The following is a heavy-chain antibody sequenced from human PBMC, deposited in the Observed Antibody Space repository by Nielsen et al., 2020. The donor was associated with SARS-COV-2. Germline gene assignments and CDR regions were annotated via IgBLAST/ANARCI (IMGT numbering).Heavy chain of an antibody. CDR3: ARESAYGDYTGGFDY. CDR2: VNWSGTNT. V-gene: IGHV3-20*04. CDR1: GFIFDDFG. J-gene: IGHJ4*02. Sequence: GGSLRLSCAASGFIFDDFGMSWVRQAPGKGLEWVSSVNWSGTNTDYADSVKGRFTISRDNSKNTLYLQMNSLRAEDTAVYYCARESAYGDYTGGFDYWGQGTLVTVSS. D-gene: IGHD4-17*01.